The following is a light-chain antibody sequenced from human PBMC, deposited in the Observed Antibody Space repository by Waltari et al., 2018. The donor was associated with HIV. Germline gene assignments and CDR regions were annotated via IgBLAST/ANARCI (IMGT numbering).Light chain of an antibody. CDR1: SLRSYY. Sequence: SSELTQDPAVSVALGQTVRITCPGDSLRSYYPSWYQQKPGQAPVLVIYGKNNRPSGIPDRFSGSGSGNTASLTITGAQAEDEADYYCNSRDSSGNHPFGTGTKVTVL. V-gene: IGLV3-19*01. CDR3: NSRDSSGNHP. J-gene: IGLJ1*01. CDR2: GKN.